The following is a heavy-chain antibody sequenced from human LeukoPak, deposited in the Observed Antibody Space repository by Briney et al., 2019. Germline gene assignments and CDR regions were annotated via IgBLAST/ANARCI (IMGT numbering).Heavy chain of an antibody. V-gene: IGHV4-34*01. CDR3: ARGLGYGGNSSY. J-gene: IGHJ4*02. CDR2: INHSGST. D-gene: IGHD4-23*01. Sequence: SETLSLTCAVYGGTFSGYYWSWIRQPPGKGLEWIGEINHSGSTNYNPSLKSRVTISVDTSKNQFSLKLSSVTAADTAVYYCARGLGYGGNSSYWGQGTLVTVSS. CDR1: GGTFSGYY.